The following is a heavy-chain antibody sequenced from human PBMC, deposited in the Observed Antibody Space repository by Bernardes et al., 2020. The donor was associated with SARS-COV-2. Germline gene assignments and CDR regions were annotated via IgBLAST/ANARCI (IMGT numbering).Heavy chain of an antibody. Sequence: SGPTLVKPTQALTLTCTFSGFSLSTSGVAVGWIRQPPGKALEWLALIYWNDDKWYSLPLKSRLSITKDTSKNQVVLTMTNLDPDDTATYYCARRAQLSSVSPHWFDPWGPGTLVTVSS. CDR1: GFSLSTSGVA. D-gene: IGHD1-1*01. V-gene: IGHV2-5*01. J-gene: IGHJ5*02. CDR2: IYWNDDK. CDR3: ARRAQLSSVSPHWFDP.